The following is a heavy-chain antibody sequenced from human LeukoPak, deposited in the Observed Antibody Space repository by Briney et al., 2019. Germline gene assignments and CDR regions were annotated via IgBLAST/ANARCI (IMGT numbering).Heavy chain of an antibody. D-gene: IGHD6-13*01. Sequence: NPSETLSLTCTVSGVSITSYYWSWIRQPPGKGLEWIGNMYYSGTTNYNPSLKSRVTISADTSKNQLSLKLKSVTAADTAVYYCAGDDNSSWWSYWGLGTLVTVSS. CDR3: AGDDNSSWWSY. CDR2: MYYSGTT. J-gene: IGHJ4*02. V-gene: IGHV4-59*01. CDR1: GVSITSYY.